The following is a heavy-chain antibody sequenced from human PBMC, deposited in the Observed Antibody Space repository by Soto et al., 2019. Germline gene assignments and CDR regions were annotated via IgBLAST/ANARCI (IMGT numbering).Heavy chain of an antibody. Sequence: QLHLVQSGAVVKKPGASVTVSCSASGYPVTAYYMHWVRQAPGRGLEWMGGLNPATGAAKYTQTFKGRGDMTRDTTKSTVFMHLIGLTSGDTAVFYWARGGGVGVAGSAAFDMWGQGTLVTFSS. D-gene: IGHD3-3*01. CDR2: LNPATGAA. CDR1: GYPVTAYY. V-gene: IGHV1-2*02. J-gene: IGHJ3*02. CDR3: ARGGGVGVAGSAAFDM.